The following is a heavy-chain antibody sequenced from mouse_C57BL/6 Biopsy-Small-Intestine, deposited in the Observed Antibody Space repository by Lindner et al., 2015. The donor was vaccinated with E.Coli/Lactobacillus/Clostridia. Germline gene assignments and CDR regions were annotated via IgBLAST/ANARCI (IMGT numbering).Heavy chain of an antibody. CDR2: MNPTSSDT. CDR1: GYTFTDYD. Sequence: SVKVSCKASGYTFTDYDINWVRQAPGQGLEWLGWMNPTSSDTGFAQKFQGRVTMTRSASISTAYMELSNLRSDDTAVYFCARMRGYSLGYWYFDLWGRGTLVTVSS. CDR3: ARMRGYSLGYWYFDL. D-gene: IGHD2-12*01. V-gene: IGHV1-84*02. J-gene: IGHJ1*01.